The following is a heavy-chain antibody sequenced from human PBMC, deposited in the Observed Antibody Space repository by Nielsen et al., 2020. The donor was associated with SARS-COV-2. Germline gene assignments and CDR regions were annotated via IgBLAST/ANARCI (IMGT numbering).Heavy chain of an antibody. CDR1: GFTFSGYG. V-gene: IGHV3-33*01. CDR3: ARDSDGGGAFDI. Sequence: GESLKISCAASGFTFSGYGMHWVRQAPGKGLEWVAVIWYDGSNKYYADSVKGRFTISRDNSKNTLYLQMNSLRAEDTAVYYCARDSDGGGAFDIWGQGTMVTVSS. J-gene: IGHJ3*02. CDR2: IWYDGSNK. D-gene: IGHD3-16*01.